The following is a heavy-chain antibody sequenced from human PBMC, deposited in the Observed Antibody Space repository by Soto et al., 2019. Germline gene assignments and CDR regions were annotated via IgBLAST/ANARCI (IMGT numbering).Heavy chain of an antibody. V-gene: IGHV3-23*01. D-gene: IGHD6-6*01. CDR1: GFTFSSYA. CDR3: AKPTEYNRADY. CDR2: VSGSGGST. J-gene: IGHJ4*02. Sequence: EVQLLESGGGLVQPGGSLRLSCAASGFTFSSYAMSWVRQAPGKGVEWISAVSGSGGSTYYADSVQGRFTISRDNSKDTLHLPMHSLRAEDAAVCYCAKPTEYNRADYWRQGTLVTV.